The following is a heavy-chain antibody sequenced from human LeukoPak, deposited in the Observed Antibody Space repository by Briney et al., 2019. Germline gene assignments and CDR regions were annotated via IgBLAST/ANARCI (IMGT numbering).Heavy chain of an antibody. CDR1: GGSISPFY. V-gene: IGHV4-59*08. Sequence: SETLSLTCNLSGGSISPFYWSWIRHSPGGGGELIGYIYYSGYTNYNPSLKSRVTISLDTSKNQFSLKLSSVTAADTAMYYCARGGFRACDYWGQGTLVTVSS. CDR3: ARGGFRACDY. CDR2: IYYSGYT. D-gene: IGHD3-16*01. J-gene: IGHJ4*02.